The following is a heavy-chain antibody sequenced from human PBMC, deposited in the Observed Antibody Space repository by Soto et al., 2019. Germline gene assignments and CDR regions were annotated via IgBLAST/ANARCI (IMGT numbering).Heavy chain of an antibody. V-gene: IGHV5-10-1*01. J-gene: IGHJ4*02. CDR2: IDPSDSYT. Sequence: PXDSLKISCKGSGYSFTSYWISWVRQMPGKGLEWMGRIDPSDSYTNYSPSFQGHVTISADKSISTAYLQWSSLKASDTAMYYCERGHSSGYYRIDYWGQGTLVTVS. CDR3: ERGHSSGYYRIDY. D-gene: IGHD3-22*01. CDR1: GYSFTSYW.